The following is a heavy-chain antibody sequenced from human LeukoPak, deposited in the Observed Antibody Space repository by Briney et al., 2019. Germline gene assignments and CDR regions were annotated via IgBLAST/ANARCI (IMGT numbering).Heavy chain of an antibody. CDR2: INHSGST. Sequence: SETLSLTCAVYGGSFSGYYWSWIRQPPGKGLEWIGEINHSGSTNYNPSLKSRVTISVDTSKNQFSLKLSSVTAADTAVYYCARGGYCSRTSRYGGRLDYWGQGTLVTVSS. D-gene: IGHD2-2*01. CDR1: GGSFSGYY. V-gene: IGHV4-34*01. J-gene: IGHJ4*02. CDR3: ARGGYCSRTSRYGGRLDY.